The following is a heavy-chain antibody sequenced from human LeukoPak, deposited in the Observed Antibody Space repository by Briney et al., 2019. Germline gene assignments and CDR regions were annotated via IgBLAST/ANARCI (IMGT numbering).Heavy chain of an antibody. V-gene: IGHV4-59*08. CDR2: VYHDGTT. Sequence: TSETLSFTCTVSSASTGSYYWSWIRQLPGKGLEWIGYVYHDGTTNYNPSLKSRVTMSVDTSKNQISLRLSFVTAADTAVYYCVRRRNYDILTGLGDYFDKWGQGTLVTVSS. D-gene: IGHD3-9*01. J-gene: IGHJ4*02. CDR3: VRRRNYDILTGLGDYFDK. CDR1: SASTGSYY.